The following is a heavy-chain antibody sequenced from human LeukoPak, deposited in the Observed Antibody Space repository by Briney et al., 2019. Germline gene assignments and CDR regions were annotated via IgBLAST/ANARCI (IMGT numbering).Heavy chain of an antibody. J-gene: IGHJ4*02. CDR3: ARDSETPATAISDY. V-gene: IGHV1-69*05. CDR1: GGTFSSYA. CDR2: IIPIFGTA. D-gene: IGHD2-2*02. Sequence: SVKVSCKASGGTFSSYAISWVRQAPGQGPEWMGRIIPIFGTANYAQKFQGRVTITTVESTSTAYMELSSLRSEDTAVYYCARDSETPATAISDYWGQGTLVTVSS.